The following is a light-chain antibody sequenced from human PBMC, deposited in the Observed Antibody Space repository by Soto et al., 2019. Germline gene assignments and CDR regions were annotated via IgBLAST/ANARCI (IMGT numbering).Light chain of an antibody. V-gene: IGKV3-11*01. CDR3: QQRSNWPRT. J-gene: IGKJ1*01. CDR2: DAS. Sequence: IVLTQSPATLSLSPGERATLSCRASQSVSSYLAWYQQKPGQAPRLLIYDASNRATGIPARFSGSGSGTDFTLTISSLEPEDFAVYYCQQRSNWPRTFGQGTEVDIK. CDR1: QSVSSY.